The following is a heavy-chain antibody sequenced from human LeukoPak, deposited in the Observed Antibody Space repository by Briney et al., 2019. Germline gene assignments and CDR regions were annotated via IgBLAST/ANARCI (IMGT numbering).Heavy chain of an antibody. CDR3: AKEPTGDKSFDS. Sequence: SETLSLTCTVSGASISRTTYYWGWFRQPLGKGLEWIATMFYSGYTYYNPSLKSRVTISIDTSENQVSLKLSFVTAADTALYYCAKEPTGDKSFDSWRQGTLVTVSS. CDR2: MFYSGYT. CDR1: GASISRTTYY. V-gene: IGHV4-39*07. J-gene: IGHJ4*02. D-gene: IGHD7-27*01.